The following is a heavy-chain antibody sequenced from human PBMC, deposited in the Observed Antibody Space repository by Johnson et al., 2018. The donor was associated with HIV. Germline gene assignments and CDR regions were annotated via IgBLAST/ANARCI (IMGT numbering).Heavy chain of an antibody. CDR1: GFTFDDYA. V-gene: IGHV3-23*03. CDR3: AKRPVWAPRDAFDI. D-gene: IGHD3-16*01. J-gene: IGHJ3*02. Sequence: VQLVESGGGLVQPGRSLRLSCAASGFTFDDYAMHWVRQAPGKGLEWVSVIYSGGKTYYADSVKGRFTISRDNSKNTLYLQMKSLRAEDTAVYYCAKRPVWAPRDAFDIWGQGTMVTVSS. CDR2: IYSGGKT.